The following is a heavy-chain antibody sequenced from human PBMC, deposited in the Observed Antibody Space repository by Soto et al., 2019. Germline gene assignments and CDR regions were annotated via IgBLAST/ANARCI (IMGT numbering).Heavy chain of an antibody. D-gene: IGHD3-3*01. CDR3: ARDYPPGYYMIYYGMDV. CDR1: GGTFSSYA. Sequence: QVQLVQSGAEVKKPGSSVKVSCKASGGTFSSYAISWVRQAPGQGLEWMGGIIPIFGTANYAQKFQGRVTTTAAESTSRSYMELSRLRSEDTAVYYCARDYPPGYYMIYYGMDVWGRGTTVTVSS. V-gene: IGHV1-69*01. CDR2: IIPIFGTA. J-gene: IGHJ6*02.